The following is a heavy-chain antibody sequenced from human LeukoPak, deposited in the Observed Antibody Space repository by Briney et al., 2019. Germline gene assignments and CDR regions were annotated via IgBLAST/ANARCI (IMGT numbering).Heavy chain of an antibody. Sequence: SQTLSLTCAVSGGSISSGGYSWSWIRQPPGKDLEWIGYIYHSGSTYYNPSLKSRVTISVDRSKNQFSLKLSSVTAADTAVYYCARASGSIYDYGDYGWFDPWGQGTLVTVSS. CDR1: GGSISSGGYS. CDR2: IYHSGST. V-gene: IGHV4-30-2*01. D-gene: IGHD4-17*01. J-gene: IGHJ5*02. CDR3: ARASGSIYDYGDYGWFDP.